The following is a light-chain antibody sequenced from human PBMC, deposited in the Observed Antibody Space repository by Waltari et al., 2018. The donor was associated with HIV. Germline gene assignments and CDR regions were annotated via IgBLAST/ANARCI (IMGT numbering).Light chain of an antibody. V-gene: IGKV3-15*01. CDR1: QSVSSN. Sequence: EIVMTQSPATLSVSPGERATLSCRASQSVSSNLGWYQQKPGQAPRLLIYGASTRATGIPARFSGSGSGTEFTLTISSLQSEDFAVYDWQQYNNWYTFGQGTKLEIK. CDR2: GAS. J-gene: IGKJ2*01. CDR3: QQYNNWYT.